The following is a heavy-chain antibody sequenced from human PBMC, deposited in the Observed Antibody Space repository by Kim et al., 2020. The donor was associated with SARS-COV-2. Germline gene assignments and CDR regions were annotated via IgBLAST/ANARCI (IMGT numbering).Heavy chain of an antibody. CDR2: IYYSGST. J-gene: IGHJ3*02. D-gene: IGHD5-12*01. CDR1: GGSISSYY. CDR3: ARAPLGLRLAFDI. V-gene: IGHV4-59*01. Sequence: SETLSLTCTVSGGSISSYYWSWIRQPPGKGLEWIGYIYYSGSTNYNPSLKSRVTISVDTSKNQFSLKLSSVTAADTAVYYCARAPLGLRLAFDIWGQGTMVTVSS.